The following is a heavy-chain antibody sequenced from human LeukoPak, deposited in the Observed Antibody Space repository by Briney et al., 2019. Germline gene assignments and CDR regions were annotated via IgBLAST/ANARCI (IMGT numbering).Heavy chain of an antibody. CDR1: GYTFTGYY. CDR3: ARDRVTIFGVAKYYFDY. Sequence: ASVKVSCKASGYTFTGYYMHWVRQAPGQGLEWMGWINPNSGGTNYAQKFQGRVTMTRDTSIGTAYMELSRLRSDDTAVYYCARDRVTIFGVAKYYFDYWGQGTLVTVSS. V-gene: IGHV1-2*02. D-gene: IGHD3-3*01. CDR2: INPNSGGT. J-gene: IGHJ4*02.